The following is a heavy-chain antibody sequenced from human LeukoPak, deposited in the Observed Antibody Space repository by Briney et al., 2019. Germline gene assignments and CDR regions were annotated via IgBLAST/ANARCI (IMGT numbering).Heavy chain of an antibody. Sequence: GGSLRLSRAATGFTFSYYLTHWVRQAPGKGLVWVSRINSDGSSASYADSGKGRFTISRDNAKNPLYLEMNSLRAEDTAVYYCAKPRGRILTGYDRGVPDYGGRGTLVTVSS. CDR1: GFTFSYYL. CDR3: AKPRGRILTGYDRGVPDY. D-gene: IGHD3-9*01. CDR2: INSDGSSA. J-gene: IGHJ4*02. V-gene: IGHV3-74*01.